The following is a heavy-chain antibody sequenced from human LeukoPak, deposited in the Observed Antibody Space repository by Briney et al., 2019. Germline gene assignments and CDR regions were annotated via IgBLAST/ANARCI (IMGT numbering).Heavy chain of an antibody. J-gene: IGHJ6*03. CDR1: GFSIMNSA. Sequence: GGSLRLSCAASGFSIMNSAMNWVRQAPGKGLGWVSAINGTAINTVYADSVKGRFTISRDYSKNTLYLQMNNLRVEDTAVYYCLARSLVEVSGNYYMDVWGKGTTVSVSS. CDR3: LARSLVEVSGNYYMDV. D-gene: IGHD1-26*01. V-gene: IGHV3-23*01. CDR2: INGTAINT.